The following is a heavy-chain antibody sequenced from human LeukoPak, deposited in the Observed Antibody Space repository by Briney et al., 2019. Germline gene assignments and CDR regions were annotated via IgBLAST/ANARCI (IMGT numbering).Heavy chain of an antibody. D-gene: IGHD2-21*02. V-gene: IGHV4-31*03. J-gene: IGHJ5*02. CDR1: GGSISSGGYY. Sequence: SETLSLTSTVTGGSISSGGYYWSWIRQRPGACLEWIGYIYYSGSTYYNPSLKSRVTISVDTSKNQFSLKLSSVTAADTAVYYCARGLLFSWFDPWGQGTLVTVSS. CDR2: IYYSGST. CDR3: ARGLLFSWFDP.